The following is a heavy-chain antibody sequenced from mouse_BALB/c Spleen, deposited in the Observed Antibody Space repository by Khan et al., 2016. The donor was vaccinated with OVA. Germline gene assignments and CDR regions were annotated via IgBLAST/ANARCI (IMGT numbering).Heavy chain of an antibody. J-gene: IGHJ2*01. CDR1: GYTFTSYY. Sequence: QVQLKQSGPELVKPGASVKMSCKASGYTFTSYYIHWVKQRPGQGLEWIGWIYPGDGSTKYNEKFKDKTTLTADKSSSTAYMLLSSLTSEDSAIYFCARGYYGYLDFWGQGTTLTVSS. D-gene: IGHD1-1*01. CDR2: IYPGDGST. CDR3: ARGYYGYLDF. V-gene: IGHV1S56*01.